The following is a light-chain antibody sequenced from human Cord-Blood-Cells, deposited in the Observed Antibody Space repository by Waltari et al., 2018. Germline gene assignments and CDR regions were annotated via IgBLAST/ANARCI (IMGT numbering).Light chain of an antibody. Sequence: QSALTQPRSVSGSPGQSVTISCTATSSDVGGYNDVSWYQQHPGKAPKLMIYHVSKRPSGVPDRFSGSKSGNTASLTISGLQAEDEADYYCCSYAGSYTYVFGTGTKVTVL. CDR3: CSYAGSYTYV. V-gene: IGLV2-11*01. J-gene: IGLJ1*01. CDR2: HVS. CDR1: SSDVGGYND.